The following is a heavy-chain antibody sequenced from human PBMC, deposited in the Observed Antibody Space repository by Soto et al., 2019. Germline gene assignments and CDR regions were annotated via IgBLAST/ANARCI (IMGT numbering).Heavy chain of an antibody. Sequence: KPSETLSLTCTVSGGSISSYYWSWIRQPPGKGLEWIGYIYYSGSTNYNPSLKSRVTISVDTSKNQFSLKLSSVTAADTAVYYCARKGCSGGSCYQYWGQGTLVTVS. CDR2: IYYSGST. CDR3: ARKGCSGGSCYQY. V-gene: IGHV4-59*01. D-gene: IGHD2-15*01. CDR1: GGSISSYY. J-gene: IGHJ4*02.